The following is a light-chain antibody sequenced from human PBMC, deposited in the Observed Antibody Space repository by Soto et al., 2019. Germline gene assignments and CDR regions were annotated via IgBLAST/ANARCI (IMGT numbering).Light chain of an antibody. CDR2: DAS. CDR3: QQYNNWPL. J-gene: IGKJ5*01. V-gene: IGKV1-5*01. Sequence: DIQMSQSPSTLSASLWDRVTISFRASQRISTWLAWYQQKPGKAPKLLIYDASNLESGVPSRFSGSGSGTEFTLTISSLQSEDFAVYYCQQYNNWPLFGQGTRLEI. CDR1: QRISTW.